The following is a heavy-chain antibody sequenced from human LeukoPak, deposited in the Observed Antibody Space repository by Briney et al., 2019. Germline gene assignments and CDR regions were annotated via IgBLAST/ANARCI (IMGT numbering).Heavy chain of an antibody. V-gene: IGHV4-61*02. CDR1: GDSISSGDYY. CDR3: ARDLGRRCSGGRCNYYSNYMDV. J-gene: IGHJ6*03. D-gene: IGHD2-15*01. Sequence: PSQTLSLTCTVSGDSISSGDYYWSWIRQPAGKGLEWIGRISSSGSTNYNPSLKSRVTISVDTSRNQFSLKLSSVTAADTAVYYCARDLGRRCSGGRCNYYSNYMDVWGKGTTVTISS. CDR2: ISSSGST.